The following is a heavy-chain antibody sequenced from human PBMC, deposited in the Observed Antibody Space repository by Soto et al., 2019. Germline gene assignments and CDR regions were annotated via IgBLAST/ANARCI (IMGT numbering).Heavy chain of an antibody. J-gene: IGHJ4*02. D-gene: IGHD3-3*01. Sequence: GGSLRLSCAASGFTFSSYWMHWVRQAPGKGLVWVSRINSDGSSTSYADSVKGRFTISRDNAKNTLYLQMNSLRAEDTAVYYCARVPYYDFWSGYYLYYFDYWGQGTLVTVSS. CDR1: GFTFSSYW. V-gene: IGHV3-74*01. CDR2: INSDGSST. CDR3: ARVPYYDFWSGYYLYYFDY.